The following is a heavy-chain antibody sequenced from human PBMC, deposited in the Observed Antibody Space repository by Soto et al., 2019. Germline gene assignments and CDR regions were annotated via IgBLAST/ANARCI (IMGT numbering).Heavy chain of an antibody. CDR1: GYMFVTYG. J-gene: IGHJ4*01. CDR2: ISAYNGNT. V-gene: IGHV1-18*01. CDR3: ATDLDGSGSYYTDY. D-gene: IGHD3-10*01. Sequence: GASVKVSCKASGYMFVTYGINWVRQAPGQGLEWMGWISAYNGNTKYAQNLQGRVTMTTDASTSTAYMEMRSLRSDDTAVYYCATDLDGSGSYYTDYWGPGTLGTVSA.